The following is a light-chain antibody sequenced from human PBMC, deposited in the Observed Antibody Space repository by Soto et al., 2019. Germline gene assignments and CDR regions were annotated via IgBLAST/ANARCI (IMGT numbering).Light chain of an antibody. J-gene: IGLJ1*01. V-gene: IGLV2-14*01. CDR3: SSYTSINTCYV. CDR2: DVN. Sequence: QSALTQPASVSGSPGQSITISCTGTSSDVGGYNYVSWYQQHPGKAPKLIIFDVNDRPSGVSNRFSGSKSGNTAYLTISGLQADDEADYYCSSYTSINTCYVFGTGTKVTVL. CDR1: SSDVGGYNY.